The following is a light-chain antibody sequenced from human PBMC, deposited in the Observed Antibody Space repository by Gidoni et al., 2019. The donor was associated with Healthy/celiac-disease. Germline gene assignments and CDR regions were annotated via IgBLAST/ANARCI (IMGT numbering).Light chain of an antibody. J-gene: IGKJ4*01. CDR2: AAS. Sequence: AIRITQSPSSLSASTGDRVTITCRASQGISSYLAWYQQKPGKAPKLLIYAASTLQSGVPSRFSGSGSGTDFTLTISCLQSEDFATYYCQQYYSYPQGLTFGGXTKVEIK. V-gene: IGKV1-8*01. CDR3: QQYYSYPQGLT. CDR1: QGISSY.